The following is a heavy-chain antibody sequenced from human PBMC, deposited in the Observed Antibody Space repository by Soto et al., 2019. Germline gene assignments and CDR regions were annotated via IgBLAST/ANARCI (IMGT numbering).Heavy chain of an antibody. D-gene: IGHD2-21*01. Sequence: SETLSLTCTVSGASISGFYWSWIRKSAGKGLEWIGRIYATGTTDYNPSLKSRVMMSVDTSKKQFSLKLRSVTASDTAMYYCARTDGYEIEYWGQGTLVTVS. CDR2: IYATGTT. J-gene: IGHJ4*02. V-gene: IGHV4-4*07. CDR3: ARTDGYEIEY. CDR1: GASISGFY.